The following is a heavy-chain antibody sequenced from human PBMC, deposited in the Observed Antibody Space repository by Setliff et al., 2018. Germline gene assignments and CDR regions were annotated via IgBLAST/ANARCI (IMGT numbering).Heavy chain of an antibody. CDR1: GYSFTNYD. J-gene: IGHJ3*02. CDR3: ARPAVGGSWTSDAFDI. V-gene: IGHV1-8*02. Sequence: ASVKVSCKASGYSFTNYDINWVRQATGQGLEWMGWINPNSGNTDYAQKFQGRVTMTTNTSINTAYMELSSLRFEDTAVYYCARPAVGGSWTSDAFDIWGQGTMVTVSS. CDR2: INPNSGNT.